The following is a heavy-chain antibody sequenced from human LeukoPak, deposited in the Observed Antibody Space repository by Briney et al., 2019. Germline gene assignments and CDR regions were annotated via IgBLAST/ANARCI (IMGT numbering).Heavy chain of an antibody. Sequence: SETLSLTCTVSGGSIRSNFWTWIRQPPGKGLEWIGYMYYSRSPNYNPSLKGRVTISVDTSKNQFSLKLSSVTAADTAVYYCARSWGDDLWSGYYYYDYWGQGTLVTVSS. V-gene: IGHV4-59*01. J-gene: IGHJ4*02. CDR2: MYYSRSP. CDR3: ARSWGDDLWSGYYYYDY. CDR1: GGSIRSNF. D-gene: IGHD3-3*01.